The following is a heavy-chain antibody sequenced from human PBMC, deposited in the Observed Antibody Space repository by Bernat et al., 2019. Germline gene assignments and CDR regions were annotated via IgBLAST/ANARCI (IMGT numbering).Heavy chain of an antibody. V-gene: IGHV3-15*01. CDR2: IKSKTDGGTT. CDR1: GFTFSNAW. D-gene: IGHD4-17*01. J-gene: IGHJ4*02. CDR3: TTVLPDDYGDDY. Sequence: EVQLVESGGGLVKPGGSLRLSCAASGFTFSNAWMSWVRQAPGKGLEWVGRIKSKTDGGTTDYAAPVKGRFTISRDESKSTLYLQMNSLKTEDTAVYYCTTVLPDDYGDDYWGQGTLVTVSS.